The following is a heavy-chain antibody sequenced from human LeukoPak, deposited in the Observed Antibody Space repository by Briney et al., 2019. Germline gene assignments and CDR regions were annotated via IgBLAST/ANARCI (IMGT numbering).Heavy chain of an antibody. V-gene: IGHV3-15*01. CDR3: TTNDAFDI. CDR2: IKSKTDGGTT. Sequence: PGGSLRLSCVASGFTFTNGWMTWVRQAPGKGLEWVGRIKSKTDGGTTDYAAPVKGRFTISRDDSKSTLYLQMNSLKSEDSAVYYCTTNDAFDIWGQGTMVTVSS. J-gene: IGHJ3*02. CDR1: GFTFTNGW.